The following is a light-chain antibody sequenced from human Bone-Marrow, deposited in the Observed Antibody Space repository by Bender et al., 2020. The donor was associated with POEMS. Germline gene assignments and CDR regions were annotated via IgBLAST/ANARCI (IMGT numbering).Light chain of an antibody. J-gene: IGLJ3*02. CDR3: SSYAGNSMM. V-gene: IGLV2-8*01. CDR1: SSDVGGSNS. CDR2: DVT. Sequence: QSALTQPASVPGSPGQSITISCTGTSSDVGGSNSVSWYQQYPGKAPKLKIYDVTKRPSGVPDRFSGSKSGNTASLTVSGLHAEDEANYYCSSYAGNSMMFSGGTKLTVL.